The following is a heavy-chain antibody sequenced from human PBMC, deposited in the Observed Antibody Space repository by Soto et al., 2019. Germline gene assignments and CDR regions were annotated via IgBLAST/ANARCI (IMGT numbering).Heavy chain of an antibody. J-gene: IGHJ6*02. CDR1: GFTFSSHA. CDR2: ISYDGSNK. V-gene: IGHV3-30-3*01. Sequence: QVQLVESGGGVVQPGRSLRLSCAASGFTFSSHAMHWVRQAPGKGLEWVAVISYDGSNKYSADSVKGRFTISRDNSTKTLYLQMNSLRGEDTAVYYCARDGGPREMAKIARGYFFYGMDVWGQGPTVTVSS. D-gene: IGHD3-16*01. CDR3: ARDGGPREMAKIARGYFFYGMDV.